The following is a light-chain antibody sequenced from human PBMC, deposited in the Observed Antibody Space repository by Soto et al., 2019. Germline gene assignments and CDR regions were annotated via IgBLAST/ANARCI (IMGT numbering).Light chain of an antibody. J-gene: IGLJ2*01. Sequence: QSALTQPPSASGSPGQSVTFSCTGTSSDVGGSNYVSWYQQHPGKAPKLMIYEVTKRPSGVPDRFSGSKSGNTASLTVSGLQAEDEDDYYCSSYAGSNNLVFGGGTKLTVL. CDR3: SSYAGSNNLV. CDR2: EVT. CDR1: SSDVGGSNY. V-gene: IGLV2-8*01.